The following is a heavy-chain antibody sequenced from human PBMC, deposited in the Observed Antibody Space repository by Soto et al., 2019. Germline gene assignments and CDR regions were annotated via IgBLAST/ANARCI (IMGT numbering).Heavy chain of an antibody. CDR2: IYYSGST. CDR1: GGSISSYY. V-gene: IGHV4-59*08. CDR3: ARGGWRQIDY. D-gene: IGHD3-3*01. J-gene: IGHJ4*02. Sequence: PSETLSLTCTVSGGSISSYYWSWIRQPPGKGLEWIGYIYYSGSTNYNPSLKSRVTISADTSKNQFSLKLSSVTAADTAVYYCARGGWRQIDYWGQGTLVTVSS.